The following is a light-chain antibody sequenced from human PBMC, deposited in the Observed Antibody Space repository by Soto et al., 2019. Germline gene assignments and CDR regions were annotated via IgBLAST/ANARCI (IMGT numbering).Light chain of an antibody. J-gene: IGLJ1*01. Sequence: SALTQPRSVSGSPGQSVTISCTGTSSDVGGYNYVSWYQLHPGKAPKLIIYDVSKRPSGVPDRFSGSKSGNTASLTISGLQAEDEAGYYCCSYAGIYPYVFGTGTKVTVL. CDR2: DVS. CDR1: SSDVGGYNY. V-gene: IGLV2-11*01. CDR3: CSYAGIYPYV.